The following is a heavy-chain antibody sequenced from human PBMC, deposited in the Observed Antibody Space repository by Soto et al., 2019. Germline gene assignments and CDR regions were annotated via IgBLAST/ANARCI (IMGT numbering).Heavy chain of an antibody. Sequence: GGSLRLSCAASGFTFSSDAMHWVRQAPGTGLEWVAVIWDDGSKNFYADSVKGRFIISRDNSKNTLYLQMNSLRDEDTAVYYCAREMNKGGFDYWRQGTLVTVSS. CDR3: AREMNKGGFDY. CDR2: IWDDGSKN. V-gene: IGHV3-33*01. CDR1: GFTFSSDA. J-gene: IGHJ4*02. D-gene: IGHD3-16*01.